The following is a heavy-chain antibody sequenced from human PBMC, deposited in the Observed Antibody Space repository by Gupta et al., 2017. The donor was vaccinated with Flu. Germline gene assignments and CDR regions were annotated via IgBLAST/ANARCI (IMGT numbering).Heavy chain of an antibody. J-gene: IGHJ1*01. V-gene: IGHV1-69*01. CDR1: GDTFSSNT. CDR2: IVPIMGAP. CDR3: VRLSPCGGDCYYFQH. D-gene: IGHD2-21*02. Sequence: QVPLVQSGAEVKKSGSSVKVSCKASGDTFSSNTFSWVRQAPGQGLEWMGGIVPIMGAPNYSQGFQGRVTITADEVTSTVYMEVTSLKSDDTSVYYCVRLSPCGGDCYYFQHWGQGTLVTAPS.